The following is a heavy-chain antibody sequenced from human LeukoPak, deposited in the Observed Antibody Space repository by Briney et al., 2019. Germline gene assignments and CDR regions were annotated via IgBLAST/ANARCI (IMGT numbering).Heavy chain of an antibody. V-gene: IGHV4-34*01. CDR3: AREGRTMVRGVWSLPALDY. CDR1: GGSFSGYY. Sequence: KPSETLSLTCAVYGGSFSGYYWSWIRQPPGKGLEWIGEINHSGSTNYNPSLKSRVTISVDTSKNQFSLKLSSVTAADTAVYYCAREGRTMVRGVWSLPALDYWGQGTLVTVSS. D-gene: IGHD3-10*01. CDR2: INHSGST. J-gene: IGHJ4*02.